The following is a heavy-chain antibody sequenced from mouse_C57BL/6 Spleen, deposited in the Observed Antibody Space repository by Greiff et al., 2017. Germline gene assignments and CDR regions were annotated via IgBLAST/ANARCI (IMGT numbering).Heavy chain of an antibody. J-gene: IGHJ3*01. CDR2: ISPRDGST. CDR3: GREGDAWFAY. V-gene: IGHV1-78*01. CDR1: GYTFTDHT. Sequence: QVQLQQSDAELVKPGASVKISCQVSGYTFTDHTIHWMQQRPEQGLEWIGYISPRDGSTKYNAKFTGKATLPAANSSSTDYMQINRLTSEDSAVYCGGREGDAWFAYWGQGTLVTVSA. D-gene: IGHD3-3*01.